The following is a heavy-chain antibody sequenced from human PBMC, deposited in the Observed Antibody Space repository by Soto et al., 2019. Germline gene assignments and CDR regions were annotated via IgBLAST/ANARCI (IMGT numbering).Heavy chain of an antibody. D-gene: IGHD1-26*01. J-gene: IGHJ4*02. CDR1: GYSFASHW. CDR3: ARYSGSYWQYLDF. CDR2: IYPGDSDT. Sequence: GESLKISCKGSGYSFASHWVAWVRQMPEKGLEWIGTIYPGDSDTKYSSAFRGHVTISADTSVSTAYLQWRSLEATDSAIYYCARYSGSYWQYLDFWGQGTLGTV. V-gene: IGHV5-51*01.